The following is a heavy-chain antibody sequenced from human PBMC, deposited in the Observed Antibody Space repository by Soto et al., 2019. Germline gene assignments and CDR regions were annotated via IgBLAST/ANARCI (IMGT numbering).Heavy chain of an antibody. CDR1: GFTFSDYY. Sequence: GGSLRLSCAASGFTFSDYYMSWIRQAPGKGLEWVSYISSSGSTIYYADSVKGRFTISRDNAKNSLYLQMNSLRAEDTATYYCARDHITGYSLQDWGQGTLVTVSS. J-gene: IGHJ4*02. CDR3: ARDHITGYSLQD. D-gene: IGHD2-15*01. CDR2: ISSSGSTI. V-gene: IGHV3-11*01.